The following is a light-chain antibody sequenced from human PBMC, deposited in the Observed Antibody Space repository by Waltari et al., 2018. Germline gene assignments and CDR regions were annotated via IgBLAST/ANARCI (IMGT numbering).Light chain of an antibody. Sequence: EIVLTQSPGTLSLSPGERATLSCRASQNVKNNNYLAWYQQKPGQAPRLLIYDASSRATGIPDRFSGSGSGTDFTLTISRLEPEDFAVYYCQQYKNWPPSPWTFGQGTKVEIK. V-gene: IGKV3D-20*02. CDR1: QNVKNNNY. CDR3: QQYKNWPPSPWT. J-gene: IGKJ1*01. CDR2: DAS.